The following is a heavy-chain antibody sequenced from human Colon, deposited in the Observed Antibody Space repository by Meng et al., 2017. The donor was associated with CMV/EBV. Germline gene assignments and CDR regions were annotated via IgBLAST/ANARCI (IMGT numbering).Heavy chain of an antibody. D-gene: IGHD6-13*01. V-gene: IGHV2-5*01. CDR1: GFSLSTSGVG. CDR2: IYWNDDK. CDR3: AHKDLSYLGGGAWGGQAAGTGGAFDI. Sequence: SGPTLVKPTQTLTLTCTFSGFSLSTSGVGVGWIRQPPGKALEWLALIYWNDDKRYSPSLKSRLTITKDTSKNQVVLTMTNMDPVDTATYYCAHKDLSYLGGGAWGGQAAGTGGAFDIWGQGTMVTVSS. J-gene: IGHJ3*02.